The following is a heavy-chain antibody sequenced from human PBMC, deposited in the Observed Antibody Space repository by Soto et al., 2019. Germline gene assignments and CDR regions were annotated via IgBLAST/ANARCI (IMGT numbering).Heavy chain of an antibody. V-gene: IGHV1-8*01. CDR1: GYTFTSYD. D-gene: IGHD6-19*01. J-gene: IGHJ4*02. CDR2: MNPNSGNT. Sequence: ASVKVSCKASGYTFTSYDINWVRQATGQGLEWMGWMNPNSGNTGYAQKFQGRVTMTRNTSISTAYMELSSLRSEDTAVYYCARGRRSSGALVYWGQGTLVTVSS. CDR3: ARGRRSSGALVY.